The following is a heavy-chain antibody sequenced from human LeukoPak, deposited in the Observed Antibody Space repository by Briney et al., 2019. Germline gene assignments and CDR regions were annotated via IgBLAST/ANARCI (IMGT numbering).Heavy chain of an antibody. V-gene: IGHV3-9*02. CDR1: RFTPDDYA. CDR2: ISWNGGRL. Sequence: CLSLSCAASRFTPDDYAMHWVRPAPGRGVAWVSGISWNGGRLGYADSVKGRLTISKENSTNSLSLPMNSLRAEDTALYYCGKDIADNYYYRSGYSLYYYYGMDVWGQGTTVTVSS. CDR3: GKDIADNYYYRSGYSLYYYYGMDV. D-gene: IGHD3-22*01. J-gene: IGHJ6*02.